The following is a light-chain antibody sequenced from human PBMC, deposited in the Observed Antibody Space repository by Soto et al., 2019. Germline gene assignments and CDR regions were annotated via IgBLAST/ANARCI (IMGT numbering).Light chain of an antibody. V-gene: IGKV1-5*03. Sequence: DFQMTQSPSTLSASVGDRVTITCRASQNIRSRLAWFQQKPGKAPKLLIYKASSLESGVPSRFSGSGSGTDFTLTISSLQSEDFAVYYCQQYNNWPWTFGQGTKVDIK. CDR1: QNIRSR. CDR3: QQYNNWPWT. J-gene: IGKJ1*01. CDR2: KAS.